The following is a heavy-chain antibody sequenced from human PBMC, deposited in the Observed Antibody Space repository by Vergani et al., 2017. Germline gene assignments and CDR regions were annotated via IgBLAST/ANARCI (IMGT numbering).Heavy chain of an antibody. Sequence: EVQLVESGGGLVKPGGSLRLSCAASGFTFSNAWMSWVRQAPGKGLEWVGRIKSKTDGGTTDYAAPVKGRFTISRDDSKNTLYLQMNSLKTEDTAVYYCARGLGLERVYYYYGMDVWGQGTTVTVSS. CDR1: GFTFSNAW. D-gene: IGHD1-1*01. CDR3: ARGLGLERVYYYYGMDV. V-gene: IGHV3-15*01. J-gene: IGHJ6*02. CDR2: IKSKTDGGTT.